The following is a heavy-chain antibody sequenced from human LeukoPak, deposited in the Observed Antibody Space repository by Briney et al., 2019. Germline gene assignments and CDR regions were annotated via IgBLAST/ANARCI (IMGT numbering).Heavy chain of an antibody. Sequence: PGGSLRLSCAASGFTFSNYAMNWVRQSPGKGLEWVSTMSGSGGSTDYADSVKGRFTISRDNSKSTLYLQMNSLRAEDTARYYCAKDAHQLIRGGIYFGFWGQGSLVTVSS. J-gene: IGHJ4*02. CDR3: AKDAHQLIRGGIYFGF. V-gene: IGHV3-23*01. CDR1: GFTFSNYA. CDR2: MSGSGGST. D-gene: IGHD2-8*01.